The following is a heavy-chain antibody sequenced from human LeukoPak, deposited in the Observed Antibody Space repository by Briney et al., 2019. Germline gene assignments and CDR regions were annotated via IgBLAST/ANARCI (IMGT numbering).Heavy chain of an antibody. V-gene: IGHV3-21*01. Sequence: PGGSLRLSCAASGFTFSSYSMSWVRQAPGKGLEWVSSISSSSSYIYYADSVKGRFTISRDNAKNSLYLQMNSLRAEDTAVYYCALLLDGGVRWGHQFLDYWGQGTLVTVSS. J-gene: IGHJ4*02. D-gene: IGHD4-23*01. CDR3: ALLLDGGVRWGHQFLDY. CDR2: ISSSSSYI. CDR1: GFTFSSYS.